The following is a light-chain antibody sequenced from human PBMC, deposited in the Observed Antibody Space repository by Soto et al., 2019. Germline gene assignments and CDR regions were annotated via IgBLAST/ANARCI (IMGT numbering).Light chain of an antibody. J-gene: IGKJ4*01. V-gene: IGKV3D-20*01. CDR3: QQYGSSPSCT. Sequence: DIVLTQSPATLSLSPGERATLSCGASQSVSSSYLAWYQQKPSLAPRLLIYDASSKSTGIPDRFSGSGSVRDFTLPISRLEPDDFAVYYCQQYGSSPSCTFGEGTKVEIK. CDR1: QSVSSSY. CDR2: DAS.